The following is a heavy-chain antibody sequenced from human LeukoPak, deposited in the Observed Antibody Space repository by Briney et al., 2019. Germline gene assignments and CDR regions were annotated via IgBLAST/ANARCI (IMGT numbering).Heavy chain of an antibody. D-gene: IGHD3-10*01. Sequence: GGSLRLSCAASGFTFDDYAMHWVRQAPGKGLEWVSLISGDGGSTYYADSVKGRFTISRDNSKNSLYLQMNSLRTEDTALYYCAEDVLNYYYGSGSYYGAGLMDVWGQGTTVTVSS. CDR1: GFTFDDYA. V-gene: IGHV3-43*02. J-gene: IGHJ6*02. CDR3: AEDVLNYYYGSGSYYGAGLMDV. CDR2: ISGDGGST.